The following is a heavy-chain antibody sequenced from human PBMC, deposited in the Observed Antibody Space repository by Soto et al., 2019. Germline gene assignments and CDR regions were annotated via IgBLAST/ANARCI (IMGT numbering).Heavy chain of an antibody. V-gene: IGHV1-69*02. CDR1: GDTFSTDT. J-gene: IGHJ3*02. D-gene: IGHD6-13*01. CDR2: IIPLLGIT. Sequence: QVHLVQSGAEVKRPGSPVKVSCKASGDTFSTDTISWVQQAPGQGLEWMGRIIPLLGITHYAQKFQGRVTIVADKSTTTAYLELSSLRSEVSAVYFCARGRTLADACDIWGQGTMVTVSS. CDR3: ARGRTLADACDI.